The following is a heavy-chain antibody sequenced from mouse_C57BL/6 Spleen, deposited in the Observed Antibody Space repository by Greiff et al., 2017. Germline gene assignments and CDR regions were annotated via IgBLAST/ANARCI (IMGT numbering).Heavy chain of an antibody. CDR1: GFTFSSYG. V-gene: IGHV5-6*01. CDR3: ARREDYYGSSYGAY. CDR2: ISSGGSYT. D-gene: IGHD1-1*01. Sequence: EVQLQESGGDLVKPGGSLKLSCAASGFTFSSYGMSWVRQTPDKRLEWVATISSGGSYTYYPDSVKGRFTISRDNAKNTLYLQMSSLKSEDTAMYYCARREDYYGSSYGAYWGQGTLVTVSA. J-gene: IGHJ3*01.